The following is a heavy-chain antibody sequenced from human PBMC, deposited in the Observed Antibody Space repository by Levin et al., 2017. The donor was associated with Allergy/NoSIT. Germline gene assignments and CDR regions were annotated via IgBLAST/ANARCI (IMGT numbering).Heavy chain of an antibody. CDR3: ARDPPSSSWSYFDY. J-gene: IGHJ4*02. CDR2: IYYSGST. CDR1: GGSISSYY. D-gene: IGHD6-13*01. V-gene: IGHV4-59*01. Sequence: SETLSLTCTVSGGSISSYYWSWIRQPPGKGLEWIGYIYYSGSTNYNPSLKSRVTISVDTSKNQFSLKLSSVTAADTAVYYCARDPPSSSWSYFDYWGQGTLVTVSS.